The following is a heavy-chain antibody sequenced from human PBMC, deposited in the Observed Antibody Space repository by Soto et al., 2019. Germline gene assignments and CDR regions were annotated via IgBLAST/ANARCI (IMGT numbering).Heavy chain of an antibody. J-gene: IGHJ5*02. CDR3: AKLEATRTTSFAGPYNRSPP. Sequence: GESLKISCKGSGYSFTSYWIGWVLQMPWKGLEWMGIIYPGDSDTRYSPSFQGQVTISADKSISTAYLQWSSLKASDTAMYYCAKLEATRTTSFAGPYNRSPPWGGRTPVPVSS. CDR2: IYPGDSDT. D-gene: IGHD3-10*01. CDR1: GYSFTSYW. V-gene: IGHV5-51*01.